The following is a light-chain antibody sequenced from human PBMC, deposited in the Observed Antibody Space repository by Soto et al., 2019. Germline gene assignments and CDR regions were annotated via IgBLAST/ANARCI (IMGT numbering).Light chain of an antibody. Sequence: QSALTQPPSASGSPGQSVAISCTGTSSDIGGYNFVSWYQQHPGKAPKLMIYEVTKRPSGVPDRFSGSKSGNTATLIVSGLQAEDEADYYCSSHGGSNTPYVVGTGTKLTVL. CDR2: EVT. V-gene: IGLV2-8*01. CDR1: SSDIGGYNF. J-gene: IGLJ1*01. CDR3: SSHGGSNTPYV.